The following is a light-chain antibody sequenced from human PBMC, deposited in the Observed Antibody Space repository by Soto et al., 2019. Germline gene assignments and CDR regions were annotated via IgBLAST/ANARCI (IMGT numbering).Light chain of an antibody. Sequence: QAVVTQEPSLTVSPGGTVTLTCASSTGAVTSGHYPYWFQQKPGQAPRTLIYDTSNKHSWTPARFSGSLLGGKGALTLSGAQPEDEAEYFCLLSYSGPRGPRVVFGGGTKLTVL. CDR3: LLSYSGPRGPRVV. J-gene: IGLJ2*01. V-gene: IGLV7-46*01. CDR2: DTS. CDR1: TGAVTSGHY.